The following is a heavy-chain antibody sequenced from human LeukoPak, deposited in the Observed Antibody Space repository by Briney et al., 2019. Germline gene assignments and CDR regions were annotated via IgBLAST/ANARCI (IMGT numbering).Heavy chain of an antibody. CDR1: GYTFTSYA. J-gene: IGHJ6*03. CDR3: ARKASRSRAGGSGMDV. Sequence: GASVKVSCKASGYTFTSYAMNWVRQAPGQGLEWMGWINTNTGDPTYAQGFTGRFVFSLDTSVSTAYLQISSLKAEDTAVYYCARKASRSRAGGSGMDVWGKGTTVTVSS. D-gene: IGHD1-1*01. V-gene: IGHV7-4-1*02. CDR2: INTNTGDP.